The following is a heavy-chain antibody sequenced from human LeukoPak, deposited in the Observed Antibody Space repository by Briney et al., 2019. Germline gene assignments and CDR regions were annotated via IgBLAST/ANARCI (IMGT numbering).Heavy chain of an antibody. J-gene: IGHJ4*02. Sequence: SGGSLRLSCVVSEFTFSSLWMHWVRQAPGQGLVWVSRINTDGTTTNHADSVKGRFTISRDNAKNTLYLQMNSLRADDTAVYYCATAGNYRFDYWGQGTLVTVSS. D-gene: IGHD5-24*01. CDR1: EFTFSSLW. CDR3: ATAGNYRFDY. CDR2: INTDGTTT. V-gene: IGHV3-74*01.